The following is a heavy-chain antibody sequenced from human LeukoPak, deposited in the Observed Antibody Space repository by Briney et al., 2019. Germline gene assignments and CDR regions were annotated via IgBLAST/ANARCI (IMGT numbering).Heavy chain of an antibody. J-gene: IGHJ1*01. D-gene: IGHD3-22*01. CDR2: IYTSGST. CDR1: VGSISSYY. Sequence: SETLSLTCTVSVGSISSYYWSWIRQPAGKGLEWIGRIYTSGSTNYNPSLKSRVTMSVDTSKNQFSLKLSSVTAADTAVYYCARDQGYYYDSSGYWKGYFQHWGQGTLVTVSS. V-gene: IGHV4-4*07. CDR3: ARDQGYYYDSSGYWKGYFQH.